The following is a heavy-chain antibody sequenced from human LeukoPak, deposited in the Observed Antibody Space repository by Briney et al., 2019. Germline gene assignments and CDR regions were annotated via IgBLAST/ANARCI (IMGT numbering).Heavy chain of an antibody. CDR3: ARGPRASAGTGGGY. Sequence: PGGSLRLSCAASGFTPSNYSTNWVRQAPGEGLERVSYISSSRSTIYYADSVKGRFTISRDNAKNSLYLQMKSLRADDTAVYYTARGPRASAGTGGGYWGRGTLVPVPS. CDR1: GFTPSNYS. V-gene: IGHV3-48*04. J-gene: IGHJ4*02. D-gene: IGHD6-13*01. CDR2: ISSSRSTI.